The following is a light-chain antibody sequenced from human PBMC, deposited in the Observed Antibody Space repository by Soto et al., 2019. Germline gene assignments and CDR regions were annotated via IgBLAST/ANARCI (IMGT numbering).Light chain of an antibody. J-gene: IGKJ1*01. Sequence: ETVFPQSTCILSLSPGAIATLSCRARQSVGGSLAWYQQRPGQAPRLLVYHTSSRATGIPDRFSGSGSGTDFTLTISRLEPEDFAVYYCQQYGSSHWTFGQGTKVDIK. CDR3: QQYGSSHWT. V-gene: IGKV3-20*01. CDR1: QSVGGS. CDR2: HTS.